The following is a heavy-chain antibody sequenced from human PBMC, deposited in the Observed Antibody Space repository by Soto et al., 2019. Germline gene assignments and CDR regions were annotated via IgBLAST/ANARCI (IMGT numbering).Heavy chain of an antibody. CDR1: GYTFTSYY. CDR3: ARGAVIVVAHDAFDT. V-gene: IGHV1-46*01. J-gene: IGHJ3*02. D-gene: IGHD3-22*01. Sequence: QVQLVQSGAEVKKPGASVKVSCKASGYTFTSYYMHWVRQAPGHGLEWMGIINPSGGSTSYAQKFQGKVSVSRETSTSTVHMELSSQRSEDTAVYYCARGAVIVVAHDAFDTWGQGTMVTVSS. CDR2: INPSGGST.